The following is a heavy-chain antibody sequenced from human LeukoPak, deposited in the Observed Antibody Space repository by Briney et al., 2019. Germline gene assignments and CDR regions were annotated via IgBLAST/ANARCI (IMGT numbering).Heavy chain of an antibody. V-gene: IGHV1-8*03. J-gene: IGHJ6*03. CDR3: AGCGVVPAGYYYYMDV. D-gene: IGHD2-2*01. CDR1: GYTFTSYD. CDR2: MNPNSGNT. Sequence: ASVKVSCKASGYTFTSYDINWVRQATGQGLEWMGWMNPNSGNTGYAQKFQGRVTITRNTSISTAYMELSSLRSEDTAVYYCAGCGVVPAGYYYYMDVWGKGTTVTVSS.